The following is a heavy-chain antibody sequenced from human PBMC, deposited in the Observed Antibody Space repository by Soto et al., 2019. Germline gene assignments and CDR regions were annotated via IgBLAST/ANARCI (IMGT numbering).Heavy chain of an antibody. CDR2: ISSGSSYI. J-gene: IGHJ6*02. CDR3: ARDRSSSYYYGMDV. Sequence: GGSLRLSCAASGFTFISYSMNWVRQAPGKGLEWVSSISSGSSYIYYADSVKGRFTISRDNAKNSLYLQMNSLRAEDTAVYYCARDRSSSYYYGMDVWGQGTTVTVSS. D-gene: IGHD6-6*01. V-gene: IGHV3-21*01. CDR1: GFTFISYS.